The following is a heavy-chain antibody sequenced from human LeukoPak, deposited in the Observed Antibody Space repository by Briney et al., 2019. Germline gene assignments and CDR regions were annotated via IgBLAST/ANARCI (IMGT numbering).Heavy chain of an antibody. CDR2: INWNGGST. D-gene: IGHD3-3*01. J-gene: IGHJ6*03. CDR1: GFTFDDYG. V-gene: IGHV3-20*04. CDR3: ARDGGFLEWLTYFPYYMDV. Sequence: GGSLRLSCAASGFTFDDYGMSWVRQAPGRGLEWVSGINWNGGSTGYADSVKGRFTISRDNAKNSLYMQMNSLRAEDTALYYCARDGGFLEWLTYFPYYMDVWGKGTTVTVSS.